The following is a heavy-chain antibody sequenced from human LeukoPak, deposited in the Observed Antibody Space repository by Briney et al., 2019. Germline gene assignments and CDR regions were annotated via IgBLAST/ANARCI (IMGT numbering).Heavy chain of an antibody. CDR3: ARAYGGYSSSPYNWLDP. CDR1: GGSISSYH. CDR2: IYYSGST. J-gene: IGHJ5*02. V-gene: IGHV4-59*01. D-gene: IGHD6-6*01. Sequence: ASETLSLTCTVSGGSISSYHWSWIRQSPGKGLEWIGYIYYSGSTNYNPSLKRRVTISLCTSKNQFSLKLISVTAADTAVYYCARAYGGYSSSPYNWLDPWGQGTLVTVSS.